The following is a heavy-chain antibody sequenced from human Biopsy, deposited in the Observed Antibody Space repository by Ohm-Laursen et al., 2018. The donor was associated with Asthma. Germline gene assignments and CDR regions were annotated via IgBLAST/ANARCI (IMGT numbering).Heavy chain of an antibody. CDR1: GVSISSDY. V-gene: IGHV4-59*07. Sequence: SDTLSLTWTVSGVSISSDYWSWIRQPPGKGLEWIGHIYYSGSTNYQPSLKSRVTISVDTSKNQFSLKLRSVTAADAAVYYCARGISRVNGLFDHFDSWGQGTLVTVSS. J-gene: IGHJ4*02. CDR3: ARGISRVNGLFDHFDS. CDR2: IYYSGST. D-gene: IGHD3-10*01.